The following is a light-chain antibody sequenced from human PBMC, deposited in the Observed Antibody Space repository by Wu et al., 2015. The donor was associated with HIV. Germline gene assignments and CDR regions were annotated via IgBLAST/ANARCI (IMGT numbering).Light chain of an antibody. CDR1: QGVSSGY. Sequence: EIVLTQSPGTLSLSPGERATPSCRASQGVSSGYLAWYQQKPGQAPRLLIYGASSRATGIPDRFSGSGSGTDFTLTISRLEPEDFAVYYCQQRSNWPPYTFGQGTRLEIK. CDR3: QQRSNWPPYT. J-gene: IGKJ2*01. CDR2: GAS. V-gene: IGKV3D-20*02.